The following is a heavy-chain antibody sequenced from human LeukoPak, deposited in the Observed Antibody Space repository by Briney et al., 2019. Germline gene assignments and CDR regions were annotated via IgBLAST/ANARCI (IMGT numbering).Heavy chain of an antibody. J-gene: IGHJ5*02. CDR3: ASYYYDSSRGFDL. Sequence: SGGSLRLSCAASGFKFGNYGMSWVRQAPGKGLEWVSDINWNGGWTGYADSVKGRFTISRDNAKNSLYLQMNSLRAEDTALYYCASYYYDSSRGFDLRGHGTLVTVSA. CDR1: GFKFGNYG. D-gene: IGHD3-22*01. CDR2: INWNGGWT. V-gene: IGHV3-20*04.